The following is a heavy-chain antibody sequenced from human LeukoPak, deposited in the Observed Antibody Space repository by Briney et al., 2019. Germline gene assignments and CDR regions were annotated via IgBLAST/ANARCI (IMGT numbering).Heavy chain of an antibody. D-gene: IGHD2-15*01. Sequence: GGSLRLSCAASGFTSSSFGMNWVRQAPGKGLEWVSSISSGTTYIYYADSVKGRFTISRDNAKNSLYLQMNSLRAEDMAVYFCARSSDRYGMDVWGQGTTVTVSS. V-gene: IGHV3-21*01. J-gene: IGHJ6*02. CDR2: ISSGTTYI. CDR3: ARSSDRYGMDV. CDR1: GFTSSSFG.